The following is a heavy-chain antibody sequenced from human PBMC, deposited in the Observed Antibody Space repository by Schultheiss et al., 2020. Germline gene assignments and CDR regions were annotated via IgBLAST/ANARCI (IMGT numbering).Heavy chain of an antibody. D-gene: IGHD2-21*02. Sequence: SVKVSCKASGGTFSSYAISWVRQAPGQGLEWMGGIIPIFGTANYAQKFQGRVTITADESTSTAYMELSSLRSEDTAVYYCAVTRAPDLFYYYYYGMDVWGQGTTVTVSS. CDR2: IIPIFGTA. J-gene: IGHJ6*02. CDR3: AVTRAPDLFYYYYYGMDV. V-gene: IGHV1-69*13. CDR1: GGTFSSYA.